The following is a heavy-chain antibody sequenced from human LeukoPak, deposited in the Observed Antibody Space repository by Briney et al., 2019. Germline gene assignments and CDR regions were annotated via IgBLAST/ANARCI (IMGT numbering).Heavy chain of an antibody. J-gene: IGHJ4*02. Sequence: PGGSLRLSCAASGFTFSSYAMSWVRQAPGKGLEWVSGISGSGGNTYYADSVKGRFTISRDNSKNTLYLQMNSLRDEDTAVYYCARDPVCDYWGQGTLVTVSS. CDR1: GFTFSSYA. CDR3: ARDPVCDY. D-gene: IGHD5/OR15-5a*01. V-gene: IGHV3-23*01. CDR2: ISGSGGNT.